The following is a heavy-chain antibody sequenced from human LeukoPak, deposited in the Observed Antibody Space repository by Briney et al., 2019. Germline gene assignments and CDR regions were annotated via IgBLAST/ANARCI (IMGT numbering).Heavy chain of an antibody. D-gene: IGHD6-13*01. J-gene: IGHJ5*02. CDR2: IIPIFGTA. V-gene: IGHV1-69*06. CDR1: GGTFSSYA. Sequence: SAKVSCKASGGTFSSYAISWVRQAPGQGLEWMGRIIPIFGTANYAQKFQGRVTITADKSTSTAYMELSSLRSEDTAVYYCALPSWEGIAAAGTVTWFDPWGQGTLVTVSS. CDR3: ALPSWEGIAAAGTVTWFDP.